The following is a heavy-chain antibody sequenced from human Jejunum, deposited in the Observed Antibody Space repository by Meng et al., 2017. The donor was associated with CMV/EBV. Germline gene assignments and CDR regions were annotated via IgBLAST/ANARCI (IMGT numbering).Heavy chain of an antibody. D-gene: IGHD5/OR15-5a*01. V-gene: IGHV3-48*04. J-gene: IGHJ6*02. CDR3: VRDPVVSGLDV. CDR2: IGTGSTK. Sequence: SCTASGFSLSIYSMNWVRQAPGKGLEWVAYIGTGSTKYYADSLAGRFTVSRDDAKNSLYLQMNSLRGEDTAVYFCVRDPVVSGLDVWGQGTTVTVSS. CDR1: GFSLSIYS.